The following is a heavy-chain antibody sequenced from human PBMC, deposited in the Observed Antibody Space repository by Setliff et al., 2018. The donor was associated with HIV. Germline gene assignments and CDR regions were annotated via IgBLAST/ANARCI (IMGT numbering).Heavy chain of an antibody. CDR2: THPEDSDT. CDR3: ARHVGDTFDI. V-gene: IGHV5-51*01. CDR1: GYSFTNNW. Sequence: PGESLKISCKGSGYSFTNNWIGWVRQMPGKGLEWMGITHPEDSDTRYNPSFQGQVTMSTNKSISTAYLQWNSLKASDTAMYYCARHVGDTFDIWGQGTMVTVSS. D-gene: IGHD3-16*01. J-gene: IGHJ3*02.